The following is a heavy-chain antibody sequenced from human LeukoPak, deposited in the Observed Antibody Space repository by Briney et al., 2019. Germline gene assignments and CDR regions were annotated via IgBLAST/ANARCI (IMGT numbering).Heavy chain of an antibody. J-gene: IGHJ4*02. D-gene: IGHD3-10*01. CDR2: IYSGGST. V-gene: IGHV3-66*01. CDR3: ARDWGGREDY. Sequence: GGSLRLSCAASGFTFSSNYMSWVRQVPGKGLEWVSLIYSGGSTYYADSVKGRFTISGDNSKNTLYLQMNSLRAEDTAVYYCARDWGGREDYWGQGTLVTVSS. CDR1: GFTFSSNY.